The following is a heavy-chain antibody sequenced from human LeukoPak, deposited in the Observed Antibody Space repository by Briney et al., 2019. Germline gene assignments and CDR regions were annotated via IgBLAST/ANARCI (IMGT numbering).Heavy chain of an antibody. CDR1: GYTFTGYY. J-gene: IGHJ4*02. CDR3: VKAAGFGELVQGETG. V-gene: IGHV1-2*02. D-gene: IGHD3-10*01. CDR2: INPNSGGT. Sequence: ASVKVSCKASGYTFTGYYMHWVRQAPGQGLEWMGWINPNSGGTNYAQKFQGRVTMTRDTSISTAYMELSRLRSDDTAVYYCVKAAGFGELVQGETGWGQGTLVTVSS.